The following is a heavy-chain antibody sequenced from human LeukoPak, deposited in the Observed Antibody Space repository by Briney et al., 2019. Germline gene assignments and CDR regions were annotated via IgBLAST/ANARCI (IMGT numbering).Heavy chain of an antibody. CDR3: AREIVILPATRLSMFFDVVKH. D-gene: IGHD2-2*01. Sequence: GASVKWSRNPSGYIFSDYYMHWVRQAPGQGLEWMGCINPNSGATNSAQQFQGRLTMTRDTYISTAYMEMSRLRSDDTAVYYCAREIVILPATRLSMFFDVVKHW. CDR2: INPNSGAT. CDR1: GYIFSDYY. V-gene: IGHV1-2*02. J-gene: IGHJ1*01.